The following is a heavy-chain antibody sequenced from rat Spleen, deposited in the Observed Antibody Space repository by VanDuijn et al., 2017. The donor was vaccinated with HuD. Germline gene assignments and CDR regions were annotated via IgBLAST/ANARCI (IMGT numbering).Heavy chain of an antibody. D-gene: IGHD1-6*01. J-gene: IGHJ3*01. CDR1: GFTFSHYY. V-gene: IGHV5-25*01. CDR3: TRHALMYTTDPFAY. Sequence: EVQLVESGGGLVQPGRSLKLSCSASGFTFSHYYMAWVRQAPTKGLEWVTSISPSGATTNYRDSVKGRFTISRDNGKNTLYLQMDSLRSEDTATYYCTRHALMYTTDPFAYWGQGTLVTVSS. CDR2: ISPSGATT.